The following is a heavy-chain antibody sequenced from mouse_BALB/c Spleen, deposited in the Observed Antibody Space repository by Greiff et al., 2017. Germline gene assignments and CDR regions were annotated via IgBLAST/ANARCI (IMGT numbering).Heavy chain of an antibody. D-gene: IGHD2-14*01. J-gene: IGHJ2*01. V-gene: IGHV5-17*02. Sequence: EVQGVESGGGLVQPGGSRKLSCAASGFTFSSFGMHWVRQAPEKGLEWVAYISSGSSTIYYADTVKGRFTISRDNPKNTLFLQMTSLRSEDTAMYYCARDRTGDYWGQGTTLTVSS. CDR1: GFTFSSFG. CDR2: ISSGSSTI. CDR3: ARDRTGDY.